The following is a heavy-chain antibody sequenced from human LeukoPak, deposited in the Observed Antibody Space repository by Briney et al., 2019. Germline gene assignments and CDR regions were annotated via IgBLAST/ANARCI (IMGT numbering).Heavy chain of an antibody. CDR1: GFTFSSHW. CDR2: TNSDGRTT. D-gene: IGHD6-19*01. CDR3: ARVPLRAVAGPHPHLDY. J-gene: IGHJ4*02. Sequence: GGSLRLSCAASGFTFSSHWMHWVRQAPGKGLVWVSRTNSDGRTTGYADSVKGRFTISRDNAKNMLYLQMNSLRADDTAVYYCARVPLRAVAGPHPHLDYWGQGTLVTVPS. V-gene: IGHV3-74*01.